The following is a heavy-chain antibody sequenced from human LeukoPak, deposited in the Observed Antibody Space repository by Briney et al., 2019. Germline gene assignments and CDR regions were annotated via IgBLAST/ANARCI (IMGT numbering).Heavy chain of an antibody. CDR2: IYTSGST. CDR1: GGSISSYY. V-gene: IGHV4-4*07. J-gene: IGHJ5*01. CDR3: ARDPDWNYSGWLGP. Sequence: SGTLSLTCTVSGGSISSYYWSWIRQPAGKGLEWIGRIYTSGSTNYNPSLKSRVTMSVDTSKNQFSLKLSSVTAADPGVYYCARDPDWNYSGWLGPWGQGTLVTVSS. D-gene: IGHD1-7*01.